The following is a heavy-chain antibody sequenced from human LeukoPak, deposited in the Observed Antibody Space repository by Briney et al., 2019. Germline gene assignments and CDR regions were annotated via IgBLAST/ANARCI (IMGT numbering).Heavy chain of an antibody. V-gene: IGHV4-34*01. CDR2: INHSGST. D-gene: IGHD2-15*01. Sequence: SETLSLTCTVSGGPISSYYWSWIRQPPGKGLEWIGEINHSGSTNYNPSLKSRVTISVDTSKNQFSLRLSSVTAADTAVYFCARTGRILDWFDPWGQGTLVTVSS. CDR3: ARTGRILDWFDP. CDR1: GGPISSYY. J-gene: IGHJ5*02.